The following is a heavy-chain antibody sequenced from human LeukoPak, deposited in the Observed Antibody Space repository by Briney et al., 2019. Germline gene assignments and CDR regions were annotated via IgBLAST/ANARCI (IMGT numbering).Heavy chain of an antibody. CDR3: ARDHNYAFDN. J-gene: IGHJ4*02. CDR1: GFPFSDYW. CDR2: IGISSGNT. V-gene: IGHV3-11*06. Sequence: GGSLRLSCAASGFPFSDYWMSWVRQAPGKGLEWISWIGISSGNTKYADSVKGRFTISGDNAKNSLYLQMNSLRVEDTAVYYCARDHNYAFDNRGQGTLVTVSS. D-gene: IGHD1-1*01.